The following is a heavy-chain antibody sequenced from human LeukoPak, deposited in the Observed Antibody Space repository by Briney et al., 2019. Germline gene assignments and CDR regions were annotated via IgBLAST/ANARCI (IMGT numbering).Heavy chain of an antibody. Sequence: PGGSLRLSCAASGFTFSRFGMHWVRQAPGKGLEWVAFLRYDGSDKEYAESVKGRFIISRYNSKNTLYVQMDSLRIEDTSVYFCARDFSYGVKGAFEYWGQGTLVTVSS. CDR1: GFTFSRFG. D-gene: IGHD3-10*01. CDR3: ARDFSYGVKGAFEY. CDR2: LRYDGSDK. V-gene: IGHV3-30*02. J-gene: IGHJ4*02.